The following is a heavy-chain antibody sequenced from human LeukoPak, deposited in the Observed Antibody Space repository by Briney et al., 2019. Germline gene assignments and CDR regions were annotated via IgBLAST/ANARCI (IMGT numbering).Heavy chain of an antibody. Sequence: SVKVSCKAPGGTFSNYALSWVRQAPGQGLEWMGRIIVTLGIADYARKFQGRVTITADKSTTTVYMELSSLRSQDTAVYYCARDGMLRGVIDYSGMDVWGQGTTVTVSS. J-gene: IGHJ6*02. CDR3: ARDGMLRGVIDYSGMDV. CDR1: GGTFSNYA. D-gene: IGHD3-10*01. CDR2: IIVTLGIA. V-gene: IGHV1-69*04.